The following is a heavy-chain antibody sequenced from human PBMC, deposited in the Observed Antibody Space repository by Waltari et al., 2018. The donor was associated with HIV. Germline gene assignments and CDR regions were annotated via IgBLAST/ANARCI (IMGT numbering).Heavy chain of an antibody. D-gene: IGHD3-22*01. CDR3: ARLGGDTSGNWGYFDY. CDR2: VWYDGSNK. CDR1: GFPFSNYG. V-gene: IGHV3-33*01. Sequence: QVQLVESGGGVVQPGRSLRLSCAASGFPFSNYGMYWVRQAPGKGLEWVSIVWYDGSNKDYADSVKGRFIISRDNSQNTLYLQMNSLRAEDSAVYYCARLGGDTSGNWGYFDYWGQGTLVTVSS. J-gene: IGHJ4*02.